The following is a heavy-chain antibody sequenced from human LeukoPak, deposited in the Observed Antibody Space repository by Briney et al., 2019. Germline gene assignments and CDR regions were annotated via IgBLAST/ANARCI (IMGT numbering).Heavy chain of an antibody. CDR1: GGSISSYY. CDR2: IYYSGST. V-gene: IGHV4-59*01. D-gene: IGHD3-10*01. CDR3: ARYGSGSYYNGPPFDY. J-gene: IGHJ4*02. Sequence: SETLSLTCTVSGGSISSYYWSWIRQPPGKGLEWIGYIYYSGSTNYNPPLKSRVTISVDTSKNQFSLKLSSVTAADTAVYYCARYGSGSYYNGPPFDYWGQGTLVTVSS.